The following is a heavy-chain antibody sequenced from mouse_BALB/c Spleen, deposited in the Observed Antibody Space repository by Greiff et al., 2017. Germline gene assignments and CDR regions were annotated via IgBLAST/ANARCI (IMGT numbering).Heavy chain of an antibody. CDR3: TIPYYRYHYFDY. V-gene: IGHV1S22*01. CDR2: IYPGSGST. CDR1: GYTFTSYW. D-gene: IGHD2-14*01. J-gene: IGHJ2*01. Sequence: LQQPGSELVRPGASVKLSCKASGYTFTSYWMHWVKQRPGQGLEWIGNIYPGSGSTNYDEKFKSKATLTVDTSSSTAYMQLSSLTSEDSAVYYCTIPYYRYHYFDYWGQGTTLTVSS.